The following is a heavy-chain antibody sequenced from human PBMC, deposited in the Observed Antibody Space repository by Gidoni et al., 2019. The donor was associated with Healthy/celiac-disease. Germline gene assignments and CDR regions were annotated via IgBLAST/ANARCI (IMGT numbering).Heavy chain of an antibody. CDR3: ARHLGHSSGWLFWFDP. CDR1: GGSISSSSYY. CDR2: VYYSGST. V-gene: IGHV4-39*01. D-gene: IGHD6-19*01. J-gene: IGHJ5*02. Sequence: QLQLQESGPGLVKPSETLSLTCTVSGGSISSSSYYWGWIRQPPGKGLEWIGSVYYSGSTYYNPSLKSRVTISVDTSKNQFSLTLSSVTAADTAVYYCARHLGHSSGWLFWFDPWGQGTLVTVSS.